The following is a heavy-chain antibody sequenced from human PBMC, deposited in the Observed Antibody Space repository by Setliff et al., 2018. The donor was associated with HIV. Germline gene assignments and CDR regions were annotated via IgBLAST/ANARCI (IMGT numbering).Heavy chain of an antibody. CDR1: GGSIRSSTYY. Sequence: KTSETLSLTCSVSGGSIRSSTYYWGWIRQPPGKGLEWIGSMSYIGTTYDNPSLKRRVTISEDTSKNQFSLKLTSVTAADTAVYYCAMGSSGYPFDYWGQGSLVTVSS. CDR2: MSYIGTT. D-gene: IGHD3-22*01. CDR3: AMGSSGYPFDY. V-gene: IGHV4-39*01. J-gene: IGHJ4*02.